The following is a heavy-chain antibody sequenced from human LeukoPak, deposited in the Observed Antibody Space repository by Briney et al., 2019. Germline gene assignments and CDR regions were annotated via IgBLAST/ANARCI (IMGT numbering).Heavy chain of an antibody. CDR2: ISYDGSNK. V-gene: IGHV3-30*04. D-gene: IGHD6-13*01. Sequence: PGGSLRLSCAAPGFTFSSYAMHWVRQAPGKGLGWVAVISYDGSNKYYADSVKGRFTISRDNSKNTLYLQMNSLRAEDTAVYYCAREGEQQPAAYNWFDPWGQGTLVTVSS. J-gene: IGHJ5*02. CDR3: AREGEQQPAAYNWFDP. CDR1: GFTFSSYA.